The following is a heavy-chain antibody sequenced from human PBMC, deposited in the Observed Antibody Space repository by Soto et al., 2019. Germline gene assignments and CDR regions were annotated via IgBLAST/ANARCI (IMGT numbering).Heavy chain of an antibody. D-gene: IGHD3-3*02. CDR3: ARHSLALRKNNWFDP. V-gene: IGHV4-39*01. CDR1: GDSIISSDFY. Sequence: SETLSLTCTVSGDSIISSDFYWGWVRQPPGKGLEWIGSIFYLGSSYYNPSLKSRVTMSVDTSKNQFSLRLRSVTAADTALYFCARHSLALRKNNWFDPWGQGXMVTVYS. CDR2: IFYLGSS. J-gene: IGHJ5*02.